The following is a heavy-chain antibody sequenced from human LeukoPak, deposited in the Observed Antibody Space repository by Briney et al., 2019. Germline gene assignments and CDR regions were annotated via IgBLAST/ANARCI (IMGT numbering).Heavy chain of an antibody. V-gene: IGHV4-39*01. D-gene: IGHD6-19*01. CDR3: ASGIDARSDSSD. Sequence: SETLSLTCSVSGGSISSSTYYWGWVRQSPGKGLEWIGSINYSGSTYYNPSLKSRVTMSVDMYNSQFSLKLTSVTAADTAVYYCASGIDARSDSSDWGQGTLVTVSS. CDR2: INYSGST. CDR1: GGSISSSTYY. J-gene: IGHJ4*02.